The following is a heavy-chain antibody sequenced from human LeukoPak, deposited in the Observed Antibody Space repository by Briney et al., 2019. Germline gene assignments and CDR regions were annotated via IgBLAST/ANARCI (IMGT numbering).Heavy chain of an antibody. D-gene: IGHD1-14*01. CDR2: LHPNTGNT. V-gene: IGHV1-8*01. CDR1: GYTFTGNY. CDR3: ARGPRNDP. J-gene: IGHJ5*02. Sequence: GASVKVSCKASGYTFTGNYMHWVRQAAGQGLEWMGWLHPNTGNTAYAQRFQGRVTMTRDTSISTAYMELSSLTSNDTAVYFCARGPRNDPWGQGTLVTVSS.